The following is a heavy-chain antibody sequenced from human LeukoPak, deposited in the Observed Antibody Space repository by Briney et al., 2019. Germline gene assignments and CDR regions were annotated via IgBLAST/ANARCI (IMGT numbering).Heavy chain of an antibody. J-gene: IGHJ4*02. D-gene: IGHD5-12*01. V-gene: IGHV3-48*04. CDR3: ARFSGYDSHRIDY. CDR1: GFTFSSYS. Sequence: GGSLRLSCAASGFTFSSYSMNWVRQAPGKGLEWVSYISSSGSTIYYADSVRGRFTISRDNAKNSLYLQMNSLRAEDTAVYYCARFSGYDSHRIDYWGQGTLVTVSS. CDR2: ISSSGSTI.